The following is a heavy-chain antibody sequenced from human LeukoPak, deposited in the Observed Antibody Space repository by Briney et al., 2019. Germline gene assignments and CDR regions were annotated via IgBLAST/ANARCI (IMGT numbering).Heavy chain of an antibody. D-gene: IGHD1-26*01. V-gene: IGHV3-7*01. J-gene: IGHJ4*02. CDR1: GFTFSSHR. CDR2: IKQDGSEQ. CDR3: ARDKIVGATYFDY. Sequence: PGGSLRLSCVASGFTFSSHRMSWVRQAPGKGLEWVADIKQDGSEQNYVDSVRGRFTISRDNGKNSLYLQMNSLRVEDTAVYFCARDKIVGATYFDYWGQGTLVTVSS.